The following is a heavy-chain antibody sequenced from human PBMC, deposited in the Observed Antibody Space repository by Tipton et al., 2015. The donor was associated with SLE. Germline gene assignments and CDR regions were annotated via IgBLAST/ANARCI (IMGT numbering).Heavy chain of an antibody. V-gene: IGHV1-18*04. Sequence: QLAQSGAEVKKPGESLKISCKGSGYSFTSYWIGWVRQMPGKGLEWMAWISTYNGDTTYAQKLQGRVTIITDTSTSTASMELRSLRSDDTAVYFCARGAYGGNSGYDYWCQGTLVTVSS. CDR2: ISTYNGDT. CDR3: ARGAYGGNSGYDY. J-gene: IGHJ4*02. CDR1: GYSFTSYW. D-gene: IGHD4-23*01.